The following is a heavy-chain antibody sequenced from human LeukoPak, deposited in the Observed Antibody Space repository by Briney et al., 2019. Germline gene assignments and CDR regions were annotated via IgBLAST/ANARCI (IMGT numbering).Heavy chain of an antibody. D-gene: IGHD3-16*02. CDR1: GFTFSSYG. CDR3: AKDQYDYIWGSYPRAFDY. CDR2: IRYDGSNK. V-gene: IGHV3-30*02. J-gene: IGHJ4*02. Sequence: GGSLRLSCAASGFTFSSYGMHWVRQAPGKGLEWVAFIRYDGSNKYYADSVKGRFTISRDNSKNTLYLQMNSLRAEDTAVYYCAKDQYDYIWGSYPRAFDYWGQGTLVTVSS.